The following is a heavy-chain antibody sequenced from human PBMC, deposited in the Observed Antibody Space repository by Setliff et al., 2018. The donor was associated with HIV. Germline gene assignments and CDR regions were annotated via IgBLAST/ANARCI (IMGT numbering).Heavy chain of an antibody. Sequence: ASVKVSCKASGYTFTSYAMNWVRQAPGQGLEWMGWINTNTGNPMYPQDFTGRFVFSLDTSVSTAYLQISSLKPDDTAVYYCARDYSSLLTVVWFDPWGQGTLVTVSS. V-gene: IGHV7-4-1*02. CDR1: GYTFTSYA. D-gene: IGHD6-13*01. J-gene: IGHJ5*02. CDR3: ARDYSSLLTVVWFDP. CDR2: INTNTGNP.